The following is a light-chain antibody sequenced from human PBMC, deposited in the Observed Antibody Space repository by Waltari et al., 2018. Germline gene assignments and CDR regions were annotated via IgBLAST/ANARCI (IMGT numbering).Light chain of an antibody. CDR2: GAS. CDR1: QSVSRT. Sequence: EIVLTQSPGILSLSPGERATLSCRASQSVSRTLAWYQQKPGQAPRLLLYGASTRATGIPYRFSGGGSGTDFSLTSSRLEPEDFAVYYCQHYVRLPATFGQGTKVEIK. V-gene: IGKV3-20*01. J-gene: IGKJ1*01. CDR3: QHYVRLPAT.